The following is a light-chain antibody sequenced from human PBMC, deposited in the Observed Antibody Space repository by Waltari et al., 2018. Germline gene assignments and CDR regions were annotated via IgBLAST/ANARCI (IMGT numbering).Light chain of an antibody. CDR3: KQCHSYS. J-gene: IGKJ2*01. CDR1: QSVRTW. Sequence: DIQMTQSPPTLSASVGDRVTITWRASQSVRTWLAWYQQKPGKAPKLLIYKASSLESGVPSRFSGNGSGTEFTLAISSLQPDDFATYYCKQCHSYSFGQGTKVEI. CDR2: KAS. V-gene: IGKV1-5*01.